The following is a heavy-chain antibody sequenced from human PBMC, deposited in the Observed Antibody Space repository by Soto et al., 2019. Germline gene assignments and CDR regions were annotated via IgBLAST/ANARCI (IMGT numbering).Heavy chain of an antibody. J-gene: IGHJ4*02. CDR1: GYTFTSYY. D-gene: IGHD3-3*01. CDR2: INPSGGST. CDR3: ARDPVPYDFWSGYPSGYFDY. Sequence: ASVKVSCKASGYTFTSYYMHWVRQAPGQGLEWMGIINPSGGSTSYAQKFQGRVTMTRDTSTSTVYMELSSLRSEDTAVYYCARDPVPYDFWSGYPSGYFDYWGQGTLVTVSS. V-gene: IGHV1-46*01.